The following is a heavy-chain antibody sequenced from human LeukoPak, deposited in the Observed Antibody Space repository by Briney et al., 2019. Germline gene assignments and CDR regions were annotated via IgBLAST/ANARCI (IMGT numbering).Heavy chain of an antibody. CDR3: ARHASYSGSYPYFDY. D-gene: IGHD3-10*01. V-gene: IGHV4-59*08. CDR2: IYYSGST. J-gene: IGHJ4*02. CDR1: GGSISSYY. Sequence: PSETLSLTCAVSGGSISSYYWSWIRQPPGKGLEWIGYIYYSGSTNYNPSLKSRVTISVDTSKNQFSLKLSSVTAADTAVYYCARHASYSGSYPYFDYWGQGTLVTVSS.